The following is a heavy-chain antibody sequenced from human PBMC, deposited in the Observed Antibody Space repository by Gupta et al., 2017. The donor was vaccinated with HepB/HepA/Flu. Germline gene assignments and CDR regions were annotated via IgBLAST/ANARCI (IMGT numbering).Heavy chain of an antibody. CDR1: GFTFSSYA. CDR3: AKDLSYDYVWGLFDY. Sequence: EVQLLESGGGLVQPGGSLRLPCAASGFTFSSYAMSWVRQAPGKGLEWVSAISGSGGSTYYADSVKGRFTISRDNSKNTLYLQMNSLRAEDTAVYYCAKDLSYDYVWGLFDYWGQGTLVTVSS. CDR2: ISGSGGST. D-gene: IGHD3-16*01. V-gene: IGHV3-23*01. J-gene: IGHJ4*02.